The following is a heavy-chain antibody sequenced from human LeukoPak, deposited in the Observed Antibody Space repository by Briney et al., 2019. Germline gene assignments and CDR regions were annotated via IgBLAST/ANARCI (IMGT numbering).Heavy chain of an antibody. J-gene: IGHJ4*02. V-gene: IGHV1-8*01. Sequence: GASVKVSCKASGYTFTSYDTNWVRQATGQGLEWMGWMNPNSGNTGYAQKFQGRVTITADKSTSTAYMEPSSLRSEDTAVYYCARDCSGGSCYWVHWGQGTLVTVSS. CDR3: ARDCSGGSCYWVH. CDR1: GYTFTSYD. CDR2: MNPNSGNT. D-gene: IGHD2-15*01.